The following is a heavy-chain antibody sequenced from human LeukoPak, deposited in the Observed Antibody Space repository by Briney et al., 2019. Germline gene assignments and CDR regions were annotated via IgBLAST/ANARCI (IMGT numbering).Heavy chain of an antibody. Sequence: ASVKVSCKASGYTFTGYYMQWVRHAPGQGLEWMGWINPNSGGTSYAQKFQGRVTMTRDTSISTAYMELSRLRSDDTAVYYCARDYELGTAGTAYEYFDNWGQGTLVTVSS. CDR1: GYTFTGYY. CDR3: ARDYELGTAGTAYEYFDN. J-gene: IGHJ4*02. V-gene: IGHV1-2*02. CDR2: INPNSGGT. D-gene: IGHD1-1*01.